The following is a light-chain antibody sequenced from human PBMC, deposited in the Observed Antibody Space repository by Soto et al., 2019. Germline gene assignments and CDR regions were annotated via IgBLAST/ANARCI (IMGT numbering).Light chain of an antibody. Sequence: QSVLTQPASVSGSPGQSITISCAGTSSDVGSYNLVSWYQNHPGKAPKLMIYEGSKRPSGVSNRFSGSKSGNTASLTISGLHAADEADYFCFSYAGSSTYVFGTGTKVTVL. CDR2: EGS. V-gene: IGLV2-23*01. CDR1: SSDVGSYNL. CDR3: FSYAGSSTYV. J-gene: IGLJ1*01.